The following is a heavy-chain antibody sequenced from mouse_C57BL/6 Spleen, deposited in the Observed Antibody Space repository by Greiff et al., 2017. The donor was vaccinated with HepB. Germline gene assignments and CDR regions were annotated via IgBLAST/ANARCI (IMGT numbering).Heavy chain of an antibody. J-gene: IGHJ2*01. CDR3: ARRRTAQALPFDY. CDR2: IHPNSGST. V-gene: IGHV1-64*01. CDR1: GYTFTSYW. D-gene: IGHD3-2*02. Sequence: VQLQQPGAELVKPGASVKLSCKASGYTFTSYWMHWVKQRPGQGLEWIGMIHPNSGSTNYNEKFKSKATLTVDKSSSTAYMQLSSLTSEDSAVYYCARRRTAQALPFDYWGQGTTLTVSS.